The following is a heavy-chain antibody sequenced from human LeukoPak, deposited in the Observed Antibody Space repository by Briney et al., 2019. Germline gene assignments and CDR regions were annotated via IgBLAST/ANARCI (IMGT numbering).Heavy chain of an antibody. CDR1: GFTFSGSA. CDR2: IRSKANSYAT. D-gene: IGHD1-26*01. V-gene: IGHV3-73*01. CDR3: TRDPPPSGSYGYDAFDI. J-gene: IGHJ3*02. Sequence: PGGSLRLSCAASGFTFSGSAMHWVRQASGKGLEWVGRIRSKANSYATAYAASVKGRFTISRDDSKYTAYLQMNSLKTEDTAVYYCTRDPPPSGSYGYDAFDIWGQGTMVTVSS.